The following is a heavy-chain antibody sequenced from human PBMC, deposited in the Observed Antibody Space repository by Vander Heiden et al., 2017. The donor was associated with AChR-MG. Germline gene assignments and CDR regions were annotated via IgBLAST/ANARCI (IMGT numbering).Heavy chain of an antibody. D-gene: IGHD3-10*01. CDR2: IYSGGST. V-gene: IGHV3-66*01. CDR3: ARGTMGRGVISVSDY. CDR1: GFTVSSNY. J-gene: IGHJ4*02. Sequence: EVQLVESGGGLVQPGGSLRLSCAASGFTVSSNYMSWVRQAPGKGLEWVSVIYSGGSTYYADSVKGRFTISRDNSKNTLYLQMNSLRAEDTAVYYCARGTMGRGVISVSDYWGQGTLVTVSS.